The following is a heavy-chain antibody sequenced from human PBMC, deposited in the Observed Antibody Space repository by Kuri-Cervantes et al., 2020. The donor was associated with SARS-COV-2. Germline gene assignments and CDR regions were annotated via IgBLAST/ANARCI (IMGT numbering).Heavy chain of an antibody. Sequence: GESLKISCAASGLTFTRYWMNWVRQAPGKGLEWVANIKQDGSEKYYVDSVKGRFTISRDNAKNSLYLQMNSLRAEDTALYFCARDPTGVAGVGRFFDYWGQGALVTVSS. CDR3: ARDPTGVAGVGRFFDY. J-gene: IGHJ4*02. V-gene: IGHV3-7*03. CDR2: IKQDGSEK. D-gene: IGHD6-19*01. CDR1: GLTFTRYW.